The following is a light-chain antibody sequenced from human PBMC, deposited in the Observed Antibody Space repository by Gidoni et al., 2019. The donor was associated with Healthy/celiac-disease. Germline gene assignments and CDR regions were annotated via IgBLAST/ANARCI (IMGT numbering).Light chain of an antibody. Sequence: DIQMTQSPSSLSASVGDRVTITCRASQIISSYLNWYQQKPGKAPKLLIYAASSLQSGVPSRFSGSGSGTDFTLTISSLQPEAFATYYCQPSYSTPLPFGGGTKVEI. CDR2: AAS. V-gene: IGKV1-39*01. CDR3: QPSYSTPLP. J-gene: IGKJ4*01. CDR1: QIISSY.